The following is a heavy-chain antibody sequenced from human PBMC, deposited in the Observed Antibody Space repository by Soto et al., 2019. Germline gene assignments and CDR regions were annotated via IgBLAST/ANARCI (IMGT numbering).Heavy chain of an antibody. J-gene: IGHJ3*02. CDR3: AREKVTYYYDSSGAPDAFDI. Sequence: GASVKVSCKASGGTFSSYAISWVRQAPGQGLEWMGGIIPIFGTANYAQKFQGRVTITADESTSTAYMELSSLRSEDTAVYYCAREKVTYYYDSSGAPDAFDIWGQGTMVTVSS. CDR2: IIPIFGTA. V-gene: IGHV1-69*13. CDR1: GGTFSSYA. D-gene: IGHD3-22*01.